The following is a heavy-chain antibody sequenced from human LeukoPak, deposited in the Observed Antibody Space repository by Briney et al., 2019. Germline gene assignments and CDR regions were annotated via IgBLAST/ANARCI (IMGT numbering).Heavy chain of an antibody. V-gene: IGHV4-59*08. Sequence: PSGTPSLTRTVSWGSLSSYYWRWVRQPPGEGLEWIGYIYYSGSTNYNPSLKSRVTISVDTSKNQFSLKLSSVTAADTAVYYCASYDSSGASGYWGQGTLVTVSS. CDR3: ASYDSSGASGY. J-gene: IGHJ4*02. D-gene: IGHD3-22*01. CDR2: IYYSGST. CDR1: WGSLSSYY.